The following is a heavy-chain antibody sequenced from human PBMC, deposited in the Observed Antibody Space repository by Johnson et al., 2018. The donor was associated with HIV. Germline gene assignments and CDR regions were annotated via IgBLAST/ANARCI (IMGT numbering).Heavy chain of an antibody. V-gene: IGHV3-30*18. D-gene: IGHD6-13*01. J-gene: IGHJ3*02. CDR3: AKCIWGSSLIDAFAI. CDR1: GFTFSSYW. CDR2: IYYDGSNK. Sequence: QVQLVESGGGLVQPGGSLRLSCAASGFTFSSYWMSWVRQAPGKGLEWVAVIYYDGSNKYFADSVKGRFTISRDNSKNTLHLQMNSLRAEDTAVYYCAKCIWGSSLIDAFAIWGQGTMVTVSS.